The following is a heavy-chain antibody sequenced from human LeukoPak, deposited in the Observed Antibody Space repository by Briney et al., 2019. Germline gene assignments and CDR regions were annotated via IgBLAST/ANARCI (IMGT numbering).Heavy chain of an antibody. V-gene: IGHV4-4*07. CDR1: GGSISSYY. D-gene: IGHD6-13*01. CDR3: ARVIAAAGKYNWFDP. J-gene: IGHJ5*02. Sequence: SETLSLTCTVSGGSISSYYWSWIRQPAGKGLEWIGRIYTSGSTNYNPSLTSRVTMSVDTSKNQFSLKLSSVTAADTAVYYCARVIAAAGKYNWFDPWGQGALVTVSS. CDR2: IYTSGST.